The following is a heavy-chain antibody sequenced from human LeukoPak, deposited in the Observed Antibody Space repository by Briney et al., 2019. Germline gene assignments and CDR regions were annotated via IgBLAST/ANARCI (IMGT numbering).Heavy chain of an antibody. CDR2: IWYDGSNK. Sequence: GESLRLSCAASGFTFSSYGMHWVRQAPGKGLEWVAVIWYDGSNKYYADSVKGRFTISRDNSKNTLYLQMNSLRAEDTAVYYCARDWDCSSTSCYPQGLDYWGQGTLVTVSS. D-gene: IGHD2-2*01. CDR1: GFTFSSYG. J-gene: IGHJ4*02. V-gene: IGHV3-33*01. CDR3: ARDWDCSSTSCYPQGLDY.